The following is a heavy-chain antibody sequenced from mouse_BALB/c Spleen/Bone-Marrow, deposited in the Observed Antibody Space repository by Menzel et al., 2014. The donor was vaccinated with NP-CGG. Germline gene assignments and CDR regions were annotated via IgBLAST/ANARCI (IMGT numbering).Heavy chain of an antibody. CDR2: IDPANGNT. V-gene: IGHV14-3*02. J-gene: IGHJ2*01. CDR3: ARNYDSSLDY. Sequence: EVQLQQSGAEIVKPGASVKSSCTTSGFNIEDSYIYWMKQGPEQGLEWIGRIDPANGNTKYDPKFQGKATITVDTSSATAYLQLSSLTSEDTAVYYYARNYDSSLDYWGQGTTLTVSS. D-gene: IGHD1-1*01. CDR1: GFNIEDSY.